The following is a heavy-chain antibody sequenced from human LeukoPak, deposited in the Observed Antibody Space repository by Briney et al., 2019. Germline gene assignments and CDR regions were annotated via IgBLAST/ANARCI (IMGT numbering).Heavy chain of an antibody. V-gene: IGHV3-48*01. CDR1: GFTFTTNS. Sequence: PGGSLRLSCAASGFTFTTNSMNWVRQAPGTGLEWVSYISSSSGAIFYADSVKGRFTISRDNAKSSLYLQMNSLRAEDTAVYYCARTIAARQGDFHNWGQGTLVTVSS. D-gene: IGHD6-6*01. J-gene: IGHJ4*02. CDR3: ARTIAARQGDFHN. CDR2: ISSSSGAI.